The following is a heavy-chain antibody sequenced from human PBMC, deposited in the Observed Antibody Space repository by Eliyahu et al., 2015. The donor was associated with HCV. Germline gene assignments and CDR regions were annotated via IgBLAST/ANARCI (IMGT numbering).Heavy chain of an antibody. CDR2: INLADTT. V-gene: IGHV4-34*01. CDR3: ARVVDPYTGYDYGAYYYHGMDV. Sequence: QVQLKQWGAGLLKPSETLSLTCAVYGGSLSGHYWSWIRLAPGKGLEWIGQINLADTTNYNQSLKSRLTLSVDTSRNQFSLKLSSVTAADTAVYYCARVVDPYTGYDYGAYYYHGMDVWGQGTPVTVSS. J-gene: IGHJ6*02. D-gene: IGHD5-12*01. CDR1: GGSLSGHY.